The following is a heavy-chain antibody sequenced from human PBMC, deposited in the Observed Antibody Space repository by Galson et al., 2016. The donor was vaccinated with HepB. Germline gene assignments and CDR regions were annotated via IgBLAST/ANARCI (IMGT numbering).Heavy chain of an antibody. V-gene: IGHV3-11*03. CDR3: ARMRGDYDY. CDR2: ISSSSSDT. J-gene: IGHJ4*02. CDR1: GFTFSDYY. Sequence: SLRLSCAASGFTFSDYYMTWIRQAPGKGLELVSYISSSSSDTNYADSVKGRFTISRDNAKNSLYLQMNSLRAEDTAVDYCARMRGDYDYWGQGTLVTVSS. D-gene: IGHD4-17*01.